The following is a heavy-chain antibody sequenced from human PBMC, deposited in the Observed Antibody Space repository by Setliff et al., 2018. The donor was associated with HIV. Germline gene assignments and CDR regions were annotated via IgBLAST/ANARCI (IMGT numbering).Heavy chain of an antibody. CDR3: ARGPIRYSSGVRWFLGVESWYSGIDY. CDR2: INDSGTT. CDR1: DGSLSSYY. Sequence: LETLSLTCAVYDGSLSSYYWSWIRQSTGKGLEWIGEINDSGTTNYNPSLESRVTMLIDMSKNQLSLKLSSVTAADTAVYFCARGPIRYSSGVRWFLGVESWYSGIDYWGQGTRVTVSS. J-gene: IGHJ4*02. V-gene: IGHV4-34*01. D-gene: IGHD2-15*01.